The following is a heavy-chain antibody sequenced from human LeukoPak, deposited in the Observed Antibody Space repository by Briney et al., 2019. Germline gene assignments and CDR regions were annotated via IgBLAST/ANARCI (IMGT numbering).Heavy chain of an antibody. J-gene: IGHJ4*02. CDR3: ARGTYSGSLFFDY. CDR1: GFTFKIYG. Sequence: GGSLRLSCTASGFTFKIYGMSWVRQAPGKGLEWVSSVVGSGDYTYYADSVKGRFAISRDNSKNTLYLQMNSLRVEDTAVYYCARGTYSGSLFFDYWGQGALVTVSS. CDR2: VVGSGDYT. V-gene: IGHV3-23*01. D-gene: IGHD1-26*01.